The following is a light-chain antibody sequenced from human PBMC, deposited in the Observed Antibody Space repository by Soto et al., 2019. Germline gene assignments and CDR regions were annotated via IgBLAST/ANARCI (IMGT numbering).Light chain of an antibody. CDR1: QPISNY. J-gene: IGKJ4*01. V-gene: IGKV1-9*01. Sequence: DIQLTQSPSFLSASVGDRVTTTCRASQPISNYLAWYQQKPGKAPELLIYSASTLQSGVPSRFSGSGGGSWTEFSLTIRALQPDDFATYYCLQLNRYPLTFGGGTKV. CDR2: SAS. CDR3: LQLNRYPLT.